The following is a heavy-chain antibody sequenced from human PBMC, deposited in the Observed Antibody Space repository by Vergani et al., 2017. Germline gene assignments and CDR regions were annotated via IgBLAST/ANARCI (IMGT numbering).Heavy chain of an antibody. J-gene: IGHJ6*02. D-gene: IGHD4-23*01. CDR1: GFTVSSNY. CDR2: IYSGGST. Sequence: EVQLVESGGGLVQPGGSLRLSCAASGFTVSSNYMSWVRQAPGKGLEWVSVIYSGGSTYYADSVKGRFTISRHNSTNTLYLQMNSLRAEDTAVYYCARDGGGGNPGDYGMDVWGQGTTVTVSS. CDR3: ARDGGGGNPGDYGMDV. V-gene: IGHV3-53*04.